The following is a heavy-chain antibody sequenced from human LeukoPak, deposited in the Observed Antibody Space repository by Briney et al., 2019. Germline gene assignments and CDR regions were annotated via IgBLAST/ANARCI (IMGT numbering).Heavy chain of an antibody. D-gene: IGHD6-6*01. CDR2: INHSGST. CDR3: ARGIPGRIAARLRFDP. Sequence: PSETLSLTCAVYGGSFSGYYWSWIRQPPGKGLEWIGEINHSGSTNYNPSLKSRVTISVDTSKNQFSLKLSSVTAADTAVYYCARGIPGRIAARLRFDPWGQGTLVTVSS. CDR1: GGSFSGYY. V-gene: IGHV4-34*01. J-gene: IGHJ5*02.